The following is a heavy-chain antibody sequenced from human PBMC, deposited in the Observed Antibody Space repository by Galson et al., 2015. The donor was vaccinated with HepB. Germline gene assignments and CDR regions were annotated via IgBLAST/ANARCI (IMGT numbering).Heavy chain of an antibody. J-gene: IGHJ4*02. CDR3: ARVYDYVWGSPLDY. CDR2: IWYDGSNE. D-gene: IGHD3-16*01. Sequence: LRLSCAASGFTFSSYGMHWVRQAPGKGLEWVAVIWYDGSNEYYADSVKGRFTISRDNSKNTLYLQMNSLRAEDTAVYYCARVYDYVWGSPLDYWGQGTLVTVSS. V-gene: IGHV3-33*08. CDR1: GFTFSSYG.